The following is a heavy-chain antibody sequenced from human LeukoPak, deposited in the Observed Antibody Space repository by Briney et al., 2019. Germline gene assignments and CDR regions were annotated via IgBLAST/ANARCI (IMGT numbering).Heavy chain of an antibody. CDR1: GGTFSSYA. V-gene: IGHV1-18*01. Sequence: GASVKVSCKASGGTFSSYAISWVRQAPGQGLEWMGWISAYNGNTNYAQKLQGRVTMTTDTSTSTAYMELRSLRSDDTAVYYCAREVQQLVVIDYWGQGTLVTVSS. D-gene: IGHD6-13*01. J-gene: IGHJ4*02. CDR3: AREVQQLVVIDY. CDR2: ISAYNGNT.